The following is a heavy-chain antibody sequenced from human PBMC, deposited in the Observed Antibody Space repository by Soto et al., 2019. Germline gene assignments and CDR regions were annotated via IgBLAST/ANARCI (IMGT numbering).Heavy chain of an antibody. Sequence: GGSLRLSCAASGFTFSSYGMHWVRQAPGKGLEWVAVIWYDGSNKYYEDSVKGRFTISRDNSKNTLYLQMNSLRAEDTAVYYCARGRDSSSWRNYYYYGMDVWGQGTTVTVSS. CDR1: GFTFSSYG. CDR3: ARGRDSSSWRNYYYYGMDV. CDR2: IWYDGSNK. J-gene: IGHJ6*02. V-gene: IGHV3-33*01. D-gene: IGHD6-13*01.